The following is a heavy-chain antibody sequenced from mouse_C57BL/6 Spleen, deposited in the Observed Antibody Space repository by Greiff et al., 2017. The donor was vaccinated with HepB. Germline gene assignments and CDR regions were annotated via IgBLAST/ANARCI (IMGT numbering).Heavy chain of an antibody. D-gene: IGHD1-1*01. Sequence: SGAELVRPGTSVKVSCKASGYAFTNYLIEWVKQRPGQGLEWIGVINPGSGGTNYNEKFKGKATLTADKSSSTAYMQLSSLTSEDSAVYFCARSGGSSYDYAMDYWGQGTSVTVSS. CDR3: ARSGGSSYDYAMDY. CDR1: GYAFTNYL. J-gene: IGHJ4*01. V-gene: IGHV1-54*01. CDR2: INPGSGGT.